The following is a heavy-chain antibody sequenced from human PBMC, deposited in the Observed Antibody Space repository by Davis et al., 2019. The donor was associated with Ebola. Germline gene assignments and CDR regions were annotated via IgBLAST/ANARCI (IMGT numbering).Heavy chain of an antibody. V-gene: IGHV1-3*01. CDR1: GYTSTSYA. J-gene: IGHJ6*02. D-gene: IGHD6-13*01. Sequence: ASVKVSCKASGYTSTSYAMHWVRQAPGQRLEWMGWINAGNGNTKYAQKLQGRVTMTTDTSTSTAYMELRSLRSDDTAVYYCARASGSVYSSSWYPRYYYGMDVWGQGTTVTVPS. CDR3: ARASGSVYSSSWYPRYYYGMDV. CDR2: INAGNGNT.